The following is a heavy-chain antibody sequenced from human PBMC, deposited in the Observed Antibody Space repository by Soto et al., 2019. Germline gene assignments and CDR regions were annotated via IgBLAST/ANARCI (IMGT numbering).Heavy chain of an antibody. CDR1: GGSINNYY. D-gene: IGHD6-25*01. CDR2: IYYSGST. Sequence: HVQVQESGPGLVKPSETLSLTCTVSGGSINNYYWSWIRQSPGKGLEWIAYIYYSGSTNYNPSFKSRLTXQVXTXTNQFSRKLSSLTAADTAVYYCARWHSSSGYYGMDVWGQGTTVTVSS. CDR3: ARWHSSSGYYGMDV. J-gene: IGHJ6*02. V-gene: IGHV4-59*01.